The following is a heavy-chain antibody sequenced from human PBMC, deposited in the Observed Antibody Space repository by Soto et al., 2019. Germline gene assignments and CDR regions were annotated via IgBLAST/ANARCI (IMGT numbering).Heavy chain of an antibody. CDR1: GGSINGCY. Sequence: QERLQESGPGLVKPSETLSLTCSVSGGSINGCYWNWIRQPPGKGLEWLGNVYFSGSTHYNPSLEARLTISVDTSKKQISLKLRSVTAADTAVYYCARQEAVPGTPFDSWGQGTLVSVSS. CDR2: VYFSGST. CDR3: ARQEAVPGTPFDS. V-gene: IGHV4-59*01. J-gene: IGHJ4*02. D-gene: IGHD6-19*01.